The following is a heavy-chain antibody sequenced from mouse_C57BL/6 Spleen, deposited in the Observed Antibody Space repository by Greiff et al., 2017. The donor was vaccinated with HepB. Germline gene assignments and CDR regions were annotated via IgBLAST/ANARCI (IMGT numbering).Heavy chain of an antibody. CDR3: ARSRLLSSMDY. J-gene: IGHJ4*01. CDR1: GYTFTSYW. D-gene: IGHD2-12*01. CDR2: IHPNSGST. Sequence: VQLQQPGAELVKPGASVKLSCKASGYTFTSYWMHWVKQRPGQGLEWIGMIHPNSGSTNYNEKFKSKATLTVDKSSSTAYMQLSSLTSEDSAVYYCARSRLLSSMDYWGQGTSVTVSS. V-gene: IGHV1-64*01.